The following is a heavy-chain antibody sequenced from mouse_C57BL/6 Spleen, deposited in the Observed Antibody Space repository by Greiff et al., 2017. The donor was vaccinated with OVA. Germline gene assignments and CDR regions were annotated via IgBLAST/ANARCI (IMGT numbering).Heavy chain of an antibody. CDR3: ARELGRAMDY. Sequence: VQLQQSGAELVKPGASVKMSCKASGYTFTSYWITWVKQRPGQGLEWIGDIYPGSGSTTYNEKFKSKATLTVDTSSSTAYMQLSSLTSEDSAVYYCARELGRAMDYWGQGTSVTVSS. CDR1: GYTFTSYW. J-gene: IGHJ4*01. D-gene: IGHD4-1*01. V-gene: IGHV1-55*01. CDR2: IYPGSGST.